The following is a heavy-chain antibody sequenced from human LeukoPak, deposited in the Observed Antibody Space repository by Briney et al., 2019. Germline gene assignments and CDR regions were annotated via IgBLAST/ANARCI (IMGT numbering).Heavy chain of an antibody. V-gene: IGHV3-64D*09. Sequence: GGSLRLSCSASGFTFSNYAMHWVRQAPGKGLEYVSAISTNGGSTYYADSVKGRFTISRDNSKNTLYLQMSSLRAEDTAVYYCVKGYCSGGNCFSRTMYYFDCWGQGTLVTVSS. D-gene: IGHD2-15*01. CDR3: VKGYCSGGNCFSRTMYYFDC. J-gene: IGHJ4*02. CDR2: ISTNGGST. CDR1: GFTFSNYA.